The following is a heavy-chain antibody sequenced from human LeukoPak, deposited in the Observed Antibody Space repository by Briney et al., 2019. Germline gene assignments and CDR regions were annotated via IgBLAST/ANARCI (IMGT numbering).Heavy chain of an antibody. Sequence: PGGSLRLSCAASGFTFSSYSMNWVRQAPGKGLEWVAVISYDGSNKYYADSVKGRFTISRDNSKNTLYLQMNSLRAEDTAVYYCARDWDDILTGYYRALDAFDIWGQGTMVTVSS. CDR3: ARDWDDILTGYYRALDAFDI. CDR2: ISYDGSNK. D-gene: IGHD3-9*01. J-gene: IGHJ3*02. V-gene: IGHV3-30*03. CDR1: GFTFSSYS.